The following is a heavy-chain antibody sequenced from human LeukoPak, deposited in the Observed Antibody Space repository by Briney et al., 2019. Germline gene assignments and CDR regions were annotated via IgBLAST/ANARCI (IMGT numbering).Heavy chain of an antibody. CDR1: GFSFSSYP. V-gene: IGHV3-64*01. D-gene: IGHD3-22*01. CDR2: ISKSGGST. CDR3: ASTYDLDSNGYYPFDY. J-gene: IGHJ4*02. Sequence: GGSLRLSCAGSGFSFSSYPMHWIRQAPGKGLEYVSGISKSGGSTYYANSVKGRFTISRDNSKNTLYLQMGSLRAEDMAVYYCASTYDLDSNGYYPFDYWGQGTLVTVSS.